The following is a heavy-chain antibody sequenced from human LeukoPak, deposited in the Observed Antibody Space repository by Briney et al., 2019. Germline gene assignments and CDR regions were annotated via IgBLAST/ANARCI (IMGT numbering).Heavy chain of an antibody. CDR2: IHTSGST. V-gene: IGHV4-61*09. CDR3: ARDKAVSAVSDY. D-gene: IGHD2-8*01. Sequence: PSQTLSLTCTVSGGSISSGSCCWSWIRQPAGKGLEWIGHIHTSGSTNHNPSLKSRVTISVDTSKNQFSLKLSSVTAADTAVYYCARDKAVSAVSDYWGQGTLVTVSS. CDR1: GGSISSGSCC. J-gene: IGHJ4*02.